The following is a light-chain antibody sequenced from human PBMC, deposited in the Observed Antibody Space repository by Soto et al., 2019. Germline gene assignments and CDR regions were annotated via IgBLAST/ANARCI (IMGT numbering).Light chain of an antibody. CDR1: SSDVGAYHY. V-gene: IGLV2-14*01. Sequence: QSVLTQPASVSGSPGQSITISCTGTSSDVGAYHYVSWYQQHPGKAPKLMIYDVSDRPSGVSNRFSGSKSGDTASLTISGLQAEDEADYYCSSYTSTSILVFGGGTKLTVL. CDR2: DVS. CDR3: SSYTSTSILV. J-gene: IGLJ2*01.